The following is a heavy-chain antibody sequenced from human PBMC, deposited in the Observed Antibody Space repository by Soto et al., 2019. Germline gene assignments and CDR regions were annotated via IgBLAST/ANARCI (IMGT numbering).Heavy chain of an antibody. J-gene: IGHJ4*02. CDR3: AKTDSSGYYSRHFEY. D-gene: IGHD3-22*01. CDR1: GFTFSSYA. Sequence: GGSLRLSCAASGFTFSSYAMSWVRQAPGKGLEWVSAISGPGVSTYYAGSVKGRFTISRDNSKNTLYLQMNSLRAEDTAVYYCAKTDSSGYYSRHFEYWGQGTQVTVSS. CDR2: ISGPGVST. V-gene: IGHV3-23*01.